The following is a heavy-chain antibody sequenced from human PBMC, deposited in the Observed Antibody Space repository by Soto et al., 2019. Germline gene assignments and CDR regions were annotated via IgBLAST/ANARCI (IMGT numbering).Heavy chain of an antibody. CDR3: ARQTDSYYTFDAFDI. CDR1: GGSISSGSYY. CDR2: VYYSGST. V-gene: IGHV4-39*01. Sequence: SETLSLTCTVSGGSISSGSYYWDWIRQPPGKGLEWIGNVYYSGSTNDNPSLESRVTISVDTSKNQFSLKLSSVTAADTAVYYCARQTDSYYTFDAFDIWGQGTMVTVSS. J-gene: IGHJ3*02. D-gene: IGHD3-22*01.